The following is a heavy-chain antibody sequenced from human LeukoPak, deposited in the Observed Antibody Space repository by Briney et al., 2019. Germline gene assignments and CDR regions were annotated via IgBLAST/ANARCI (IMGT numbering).Heavy chain of an antibody. D-gene: IGHD1-26*01. J-gene: IGHJ4*02. Sequence: GGSLRLSCVASGFTFNIYAMSWVRQAPGKGLAWVAGVGGGPDIHYADSVKGRFTASRDDSKNTVYLHMSSLRVEDTAIYFCAKGATSGNSMWDHFDSWGQGTLVTVST. CDR3: AKGATSGNSMWDHFDS. CDR1: GFTFNIYA. V-gene: IGHV3-23*01. CDR2: VGGGPDI.